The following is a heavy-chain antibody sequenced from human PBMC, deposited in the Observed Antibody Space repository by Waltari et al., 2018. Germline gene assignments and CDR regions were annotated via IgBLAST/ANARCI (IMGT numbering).Heavy chain of an antibody. J-gene: IGHJ5*02. Sequence: QVQLVQSGAEVKKPGASVKVSCKASGYTFTGYYMHWVRQAPGQGLEWMGWINPNSGGTNYAQKFQGRVTMTRDTSISTAYMELSRLRSDDTAVYYCARTHGIVVVLGGWFDPWGQGTLVTVSS. CDR1: GYTFTGYY. D-gene: IGHD2-2*01. CDR3: ARTHGIVVVLGGWFDP. V-gene: IGHV1-2*02. CDR2: INPNSGGT.